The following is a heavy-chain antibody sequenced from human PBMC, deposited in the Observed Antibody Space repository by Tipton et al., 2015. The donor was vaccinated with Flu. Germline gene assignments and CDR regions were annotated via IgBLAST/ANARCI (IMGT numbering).Heavy chain of an antibody. Sequence: TLSLTCTVSGGSISSSSYYRGWIRQPPGKGLEWIGSIYYSGSTYYNPSLKSRVTISVDTSKNQFSLKLSSVTAADTAVYYCARDGGVVSGYYYDSSGLNYGDQRTLVTVSS. CDR2: IYYSGST. D-gene: IGHD3-22*01. J-gene: IGHJ4*02. CDR1: GGSISSSSYY. CDR3: ARDGGVVSGYYYDSSGLNY. V-gene: IGHV4-39*07.